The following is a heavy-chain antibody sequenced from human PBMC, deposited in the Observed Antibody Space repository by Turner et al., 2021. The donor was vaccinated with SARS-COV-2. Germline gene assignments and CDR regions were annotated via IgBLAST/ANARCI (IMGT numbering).Heavy chain of an antibody. CDR1: RFTFISYG. V-gene: IGHV3-30*18. J-gene: IGHJ4*02. D-gene: IGHD5-18*01. CDR2: ISYDGSNK. CDR3: AKNVYSYAYSGYYFDY. Sequence: QVQLVESGGGVVQPGRSLRLSCAASRFTFISYGMHWVRQAPGKGLEWGAIISYDGSNKYYADSVKGRFTISRDNSKNTLYLQMNSLRAEDTAVYYCAKNVYSYAYSGYYFDYWGQGTLVTVSS.